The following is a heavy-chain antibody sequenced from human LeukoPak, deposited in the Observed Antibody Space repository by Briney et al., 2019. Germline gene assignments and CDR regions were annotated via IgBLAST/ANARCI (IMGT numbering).Heavy chain of an antibody. J-gene: IGHJ6*02. V-gene: IGHV4-39*01. D-gene: IGHD1-20*01. CDR3: ARDQYNWNDPAHGMDV. CDR1: GGSISSSSYY. Sequence: SETLSLTCTVSGGSISSSSYYWGWIRQPPGKGLEWIGSIYYSGSTYYDPSLKSRVTISVDTSKNQFSLKLSSVTAADTAVYYCARDQYNWNDPAHGMDVWGQGTTVTVSS. CDR2: IYYSGST.